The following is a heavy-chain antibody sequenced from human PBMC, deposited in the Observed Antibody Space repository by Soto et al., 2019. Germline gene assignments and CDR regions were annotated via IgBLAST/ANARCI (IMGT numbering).Heavy chain of an antibody. CDR2: ISGSGGST. Sequence: GGSLRLSCAASGFTFSSYAMSWVRQAPGKGLEWVSAISGSGGSTYYADSVKGRFTISRDNSKNTLYLQMNSLRAEDTAVYYCAKEGYYYDSSGYVEAFDISGQGTMVTVSS. CDR1: GFTFSSYA. J-gene: IGHJ3*02. CDR3: AKEGYYYDSSGYVEAFDI. D-gene: IGHD3-22*01. V-gene: IGHV3-23*01.